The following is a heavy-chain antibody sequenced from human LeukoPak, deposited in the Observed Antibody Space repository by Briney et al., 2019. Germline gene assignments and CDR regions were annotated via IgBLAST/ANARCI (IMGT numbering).Heavy chain of an antibody. CDR3: AKAGPPIHYYYMDV. CDR2: ISSYNGNT. J-gene: IGHJ6*03. V-gene: IGHV1-18*01. CDR1: GYIFTSYG. Sequence: ASVKVSCKASGYIFTSYGINWVRQAPGQGLEWMGWISSYNGNTHYAQILQGRVTMTTDTSTSTAYMEPRSLRSDDTAVYYCAKAGPPIHYYYMDVWGKGTTVTISS.